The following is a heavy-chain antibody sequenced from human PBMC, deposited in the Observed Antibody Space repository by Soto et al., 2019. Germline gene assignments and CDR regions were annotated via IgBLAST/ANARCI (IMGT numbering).Heavy chain of an antibody. Sequence: GGSLRLSCAASGFTFSSYGMHWVRQAPGKGLEWVSVISWDGSNTYYADSVKGRFTISRDNSKNSLYLQMNSLRTEDTALYYCAKDRRYCSGGSCYTDYYYYGMDVWGQGTTVTVSS. V-gene: IGHV3-30*18. J-gene: IGHJ6*02. CDR2: ISWDGSNT. D-gene: IGHD2-15*01. CDR3: AKDRRYCSGGSCYTDYYYYGMDV. CDR1: GFTFSSYG.